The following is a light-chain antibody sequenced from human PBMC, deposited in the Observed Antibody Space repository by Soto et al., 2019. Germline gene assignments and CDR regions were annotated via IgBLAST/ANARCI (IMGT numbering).Light chain of an antibody. V-gene: IGKV1-8*01. J-gene: IGKJ1*01. CDR1: QGISSY. CDR3: LQHNTYPLT. Sequence: AIRMTQSPSSLSASTGDRVTITCRASQGISSYLAWYQQKPGKAPKLLIYAASTLQSGVPSRFSGSGFGTEFTLTISSLQPEDFAIYYCLQHNTYPLTFGQGTKVDIK. CDR2: AAS.